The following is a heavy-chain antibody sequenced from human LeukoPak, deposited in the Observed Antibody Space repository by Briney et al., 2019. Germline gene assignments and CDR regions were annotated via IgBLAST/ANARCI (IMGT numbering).Heavy chain of an antibody. CDR3: AREKARESGYSYGYAFDS. D-gene: IGHD5-18*01. CDR1: GGSISSNNYY. V-gene: IGHV4-39*02. J-gene: IGHJ4*02. CDR2: IYYTGST. Sequence: PSETLSLTCTVSGGSISSNNYYWGWIRQPPGKGLEWIGSIYYTGSTYYNPSLKSRVTISADTSKNQFSLKLNSVTAADAAVYYCAREKARESGYSYGYAFDSWGQGTLVTVSS.